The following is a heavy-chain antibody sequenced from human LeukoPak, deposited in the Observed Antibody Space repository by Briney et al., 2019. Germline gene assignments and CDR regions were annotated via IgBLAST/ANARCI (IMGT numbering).Heavy chain of an antibody. J-gene: IGHJ4*02. Sequence: GASVKVSCKASGGTFSSYAISWVRQAPGQGLERMGRIIPILGIANYAQKFQGRVTMTRDTSTSTVYMELSSLRSEDTAVYYCARRNYYGSGADYWGQGTLVTVSS. CDR1: GGTFSSYA. CDR3: ARRNYYGSGADY. V-gene: IGHV1-69*04. CDR2: IIPILGIA. D-gene: IGHD3-10*01.